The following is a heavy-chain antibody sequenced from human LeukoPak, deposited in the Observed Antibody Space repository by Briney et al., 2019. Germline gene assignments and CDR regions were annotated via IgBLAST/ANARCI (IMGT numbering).Heavy chain of an antibody. Sequence: PSETLSLTCTVSGGSISSSSYYWGWIRQPPGKGLEWIGSIYYSGSTYYNPSLKSRVTISVDTSKNQFSLKLSSVTAADTAVYYCAKGDTGMVRRYYFDYWGQGTLVTVSS. CDR2: IYYSGST. J-gene: IGHJ4*02. D-gene: IGHD5-18*01. CDR1: GGSISSSSYY. CDR3: AKGDTGMVRRYYFDY. V-gene: IGHV4-39*01.